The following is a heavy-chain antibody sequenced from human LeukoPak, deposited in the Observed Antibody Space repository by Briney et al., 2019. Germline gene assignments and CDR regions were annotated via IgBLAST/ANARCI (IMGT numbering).Heavy chain of an antibody. Sequence: SETLSLTCTVSGGSISSYYWSWIRQPPGKGLEWIGYIYYSGSTNYNPSLKSRVTISVDTSKNQFSLKLSSVTAADTAVYYSARDSGSYGIDYWGQGTLVTVSS. J-gene: IGHJ4*02. CDR1: GGSISSYY. CDR3: ARDSGSYGIDY. CDR2: IYYSGST. D-gene: IGHD1-26*01. V-gene: IGHV4-59*01.